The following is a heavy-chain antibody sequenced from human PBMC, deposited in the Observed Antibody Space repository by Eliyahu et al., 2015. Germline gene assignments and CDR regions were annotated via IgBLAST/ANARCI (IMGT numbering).Heavy chain of an antibody. Sequence: QVTLRESGPALVKPTQTLTLTCTFXGFSLSANXLCVSWIRQPPGKALEWLALIDWDGYTYYSTSLKTRLTISKDTSTNQVVLTMTNMDPVDTATYYCARISGTYSFDYWGQGTLVTVSS. CDR1: GFSLSANXLC. D-gene: IGHD1-26*01. CDR3: ARISGTYSFDY. CDR2: IDWDGYT. V-gene: IGHV2-70*01. J-gene: IGHJ4*02.